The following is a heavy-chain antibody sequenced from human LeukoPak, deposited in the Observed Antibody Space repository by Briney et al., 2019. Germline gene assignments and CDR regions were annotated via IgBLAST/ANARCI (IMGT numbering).Heavy chain of an antibody. J-gene: IGHJ5*02. CDR3: ATNILVRDIINWFDP. CDR2: ISPNSGVT. CDR1: GYTFIDYY. D-gene: IGHD3-10*01. V-gene: IGHV1-2*02. Sequence: ASVKVSCKASGYTFIDYYINWVRQAPGQGLERMGWISPNSGVTNYAQKFQGRVTMTRNTSVSTAYMELTSLTSDDTAVYYCATNILVRDIINWFDPWGQETLVTVSS.